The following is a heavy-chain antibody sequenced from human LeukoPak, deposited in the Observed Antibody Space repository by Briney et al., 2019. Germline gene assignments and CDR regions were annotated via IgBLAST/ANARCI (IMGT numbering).Heavy chain of an antibody. CDR3: ARVMSGYSYGYPDF. J-gene: IGHJ4*02. CDR2: IFNSGST. Sequence: SETLSLTCTVSGGSISSSNYYWGWIRQPPGKGLEWIGYIFNSGSTYYNPSLKSRVTILVDTSKNQFSLKLSSVTAADTALYYCARVMSGYSYGYPDFWGQGTLVTVSS. D-gene: IGHD5-18*01. CDR1: GGSISSSNYY. V-gene: IGHV4-39*07.